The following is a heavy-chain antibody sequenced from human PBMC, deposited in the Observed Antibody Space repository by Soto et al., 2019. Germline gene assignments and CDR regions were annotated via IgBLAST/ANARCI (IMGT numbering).Heavy chain of an antibody. CDR2: ISSSGSTI. CDR3: ARGGSSSEFKFYYYGMDV. D-gene: IGHD6-6*01. V-gene: IGHV3-48*03. Sequence: GGSLRLSCAASGFTFSSYEMNWVRQAPGKXLEWVSYISSSGSTIYYADSVKGRFTISRDNAKNSLYLQMNSLRAEDTAVYYCARGGSSSEFKFYYYGMDVWGQGTTVTVSS. CDR1: GFTFSSYE. J-gene: IGHJ6*02.